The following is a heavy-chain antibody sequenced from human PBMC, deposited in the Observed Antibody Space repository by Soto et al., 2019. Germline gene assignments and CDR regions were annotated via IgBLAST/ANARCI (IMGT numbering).Heavy chain of an antibody. Sequence: ASVKVSCKASGYTFTSYDINWVRQATGQGLEWMGWMNPNSGNTGYAQKFQGRVTMTRNTSISTAYMELSSLRSEDTAVYYCARGVFGVDIYYYYMDVWGKGTTVTVSS. CDR1: GYTFTSYD. V-gene: IGHV1-8*01. CDR3: ARGVFGVDIYYYYMDV. CDR2: MNPNSGNT. D-gene: IGHD3-3*01. J-gene: IGHJ6*03.